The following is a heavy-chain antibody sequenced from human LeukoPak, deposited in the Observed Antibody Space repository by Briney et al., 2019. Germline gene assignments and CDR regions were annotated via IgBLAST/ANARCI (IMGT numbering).Heavy chain of an antibody. V-gene: IGHV3-30-3*01. CDR2: TSSDLNVK. Sequence: GGSLRLSCAASGFTFRNYVIHWVRQAPGKGLEWVAVTSSDLNVKLYADSVKGRFTISRGNSRSTLYLQMNSLRPEDTAIYYCAREGYYGSGSPPSLYFDYWGQGTLVTVSS. J-gene: IGHJ4*02. D-gene: IGHD3-10*01. CDR1: GFTFRNYV. CDR3: AREGYYGSGSPPSLYFDY.